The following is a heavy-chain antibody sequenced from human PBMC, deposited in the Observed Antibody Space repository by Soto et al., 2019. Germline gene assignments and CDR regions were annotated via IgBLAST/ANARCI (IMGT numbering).Heavy chain of an antibody. Sequence: SLRLSCAASGFTFRSYGMHWVRQAPGKGLEWVAVISDDGSDKHYADSVKGRVTISGDNSKNTLYLQMNSLRVEDTAVYYCAKDASIAAADYYFDFWGQGALVTVSS. J-gene: IGHJ4*02. CDR1: GFTFRSYG. CDR2: ISDDGSDK. D-gene: IGHD6-13*01. V-gene: IGHV3-30*18. CDR3: AKDASIAAADYYFDF.